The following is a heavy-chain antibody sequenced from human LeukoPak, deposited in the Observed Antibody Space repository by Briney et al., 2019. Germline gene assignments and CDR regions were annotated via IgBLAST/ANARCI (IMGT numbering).Heavy chain of an antibody. D-gene: IGHD4-17*01. CDR3: ARDFYGDSTPDAFDI. CDR2: INHSGST. CDR1: GGSLSGYY. V-gene: IGHV4-34*09. Sequence: SETLSLTCAVHGGSLSGYYWSWIRQPPGKGPEWIGEINHSGSTNYNPSLKSRVTISVDTSKNQFSLKLSSVTAADTAVYYCARDFYGDSTPDAFDIWGQGTMVTVSS. J-gene: IGHJ3*02.